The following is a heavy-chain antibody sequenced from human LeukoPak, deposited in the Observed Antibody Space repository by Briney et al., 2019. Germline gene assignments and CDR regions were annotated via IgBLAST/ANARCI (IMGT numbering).Heavy chain of an antibody. J-gene: IGHJ5*02. CDR2: IIPIFGTA. CDR1: GGTFSSYA. Sequence: ASVKVSCKASGGTFSSYANSWVRQAPGQGLEWMGGIIPIFGTANYAQKFQGRVTITADESTSTAYMELSSLRSEDTAVYYCARHPHPDYSNYVVMTHWFDPWGQGTLVTVSS. CDR3: ARHPHPDYSNYVVMTHWFDP. V-gene: IGHV1-69*13. D-gene: IGHD4-11*01.